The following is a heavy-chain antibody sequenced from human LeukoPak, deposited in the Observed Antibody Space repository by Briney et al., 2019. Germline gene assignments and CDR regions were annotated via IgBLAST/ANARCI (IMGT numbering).Heavy chain of an antibody. D-gene: IGHD3-22*01. CDR1: GGSISSHY. CDR2: IYYSGST. CDR3: ARATLLDSSGYYSDRGGFDY. J-gene: IGHJ4*02. Sequence: SETLSLTCTVSGGSISSHYWSWIRQPPGKGLEWIGYIYYSGSTNYNPPLKSRVTISVDTSKNQFSLKLSSVTAADTAVYYCARATLLDSSGYYSDRGGFDYWGRGTLVTVSS. V-gene: IGHV4-59*11.